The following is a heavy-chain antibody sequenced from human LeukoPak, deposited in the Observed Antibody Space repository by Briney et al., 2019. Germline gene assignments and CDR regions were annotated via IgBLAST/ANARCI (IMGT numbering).Heavy chain of an antibody. Sequence: GGSLRLSCAASGFSFSFYWMHWVRQAPGKGLEWVSAISGSGGSTYYADSVKGRFTISRDNSKNTLYLQMNSLRAEDTAVYYCARARGSYYSSHYYYMDVWGKGTTVTVSS. V-gene: IGHV3-23*01. D-gene: IGHD1-26*01. CDR1: GFSFSFYW. J-gene: IGHJ6*03. CDR3: ARARGSYYSSHYYYMDV. CDR2: ISGSGGST.